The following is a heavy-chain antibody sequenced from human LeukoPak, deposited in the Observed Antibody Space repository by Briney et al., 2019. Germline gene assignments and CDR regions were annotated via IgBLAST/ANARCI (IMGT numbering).Heavy chain of an antibody. Sequence: ASVKVSCKASGYTFTSYYMHWVRQAPGQGLEWMGIINPSGGSTSYAQKFQGRVTMTEDTSTDTAYMELSSLRSEDTAVYYCATSKGLWGTFDYWGQGTLVTVSS. D-gene: IGHD3-16*01. CDR3: ATSKGLWGTFDY. J-gene: IGHJ4*02. CDR2: INPSGGST. V-gene: IGHV1-46*01. CDR1: GYTFTSYY.